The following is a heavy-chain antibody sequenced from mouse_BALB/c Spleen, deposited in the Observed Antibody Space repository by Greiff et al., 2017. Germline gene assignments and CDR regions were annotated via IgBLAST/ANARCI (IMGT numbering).Heavy chain of an antibody. CDR1: GYTFTSYT. Sequence: VQLQESAAELARPGASVKMSCKASGYTFTSYTMHWVKQRPGQGLEWIGYINPSSGYTEYNQKFKDKTTLTADKSSSTAYMQLSSLTSEDSAVYYCARMGVSLLRLVAYWGQGTLVTVSA. CDR2: INPSSGYT. V-gene: IGHV1-4*02. CDR3: ARMGVSLLRLVAY. J-gene: IGHJ3*01. D-gene: IGHD1-2*01.